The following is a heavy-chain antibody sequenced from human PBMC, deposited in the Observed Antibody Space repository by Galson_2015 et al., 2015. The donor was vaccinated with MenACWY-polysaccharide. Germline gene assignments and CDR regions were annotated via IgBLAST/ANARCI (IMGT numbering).Heavy chain of an antibody. Sequence: CAISGDSVSSNSVTWNWIRQSPSRGLEWLGRTYYRSEWYNDYAVSVKSRITINPDTSKNQFSLQLNSVTPEDTAVYYCARSRSSALIPMDVWGQGTTVTVSS. CDR1: GDSVSSNSVT. V-gene: IGHV6-1*01. D-gene: IGHD2-2*02. J-gene: IGHJ6*02. CDR2: TYYRSEWYN. CDR3: ARSRSSALIPMDV.